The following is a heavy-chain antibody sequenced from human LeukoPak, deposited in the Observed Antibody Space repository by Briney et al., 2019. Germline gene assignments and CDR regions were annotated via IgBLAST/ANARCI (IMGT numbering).Heavy chain of an antibody. CDR3: AKSRTGEYFFDY. Sequence: PGGSLRLSCAASGFTFNSYAMSWVRQAPGKGLEWVSAVSASAVSTYYADSVKGRFTISRDNSKNMLWLQMNSLRAEDTAVYYCAKSRTGEYFFDYWGQGALVTVSS. D-gene: IGHD7-27*01. CDR2: VSASAVST. V-gene: IGHV3-23*01. CDR1: GFTFNSYA. J-gene: IGHJ4*02.